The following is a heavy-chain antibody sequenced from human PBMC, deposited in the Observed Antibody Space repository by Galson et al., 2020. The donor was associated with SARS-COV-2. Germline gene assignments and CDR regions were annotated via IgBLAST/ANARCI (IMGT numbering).Heavy chain of an antibody. Sequence: GGSMRLSCAASGFTVSSNYMSWVRQAPGKGLEWVSVIYSGGSTYYADSVKGRFTISRDNSKNTLYLQMNSLRAEDTAVYYCARELGIFAFDIWGQGVMVTFSS. D-gene: IGHD3-16*01. CDR2: IYSGGST. CDR3: ARELGIFAFDI. J-gene: IGHJ3*02. V-gene: IGHV3-53*01. CDR1: GFTVSSNY.